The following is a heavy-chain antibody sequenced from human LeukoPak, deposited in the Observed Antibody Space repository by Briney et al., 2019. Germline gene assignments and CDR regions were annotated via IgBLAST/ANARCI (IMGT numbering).Heavy chain of an antibody. CDR3: AKLLDSGSYYKYDY. V-gene: IGHV3-23*01. CDR2: ISGGGSFT. Sequence: GGSLRLSCAASGFTFSSYAMSWVRQGPVKGLEWVSTISGGGSFTYYADSVKGRFTISRDNSMKTLYLQMNSLRAEDTAVYYCAKLLDSGSYYKYDYWGQGILVTVSS. J-gene: IGHJ4*02. D-gene: IGHD3-10*01. CDR1: GFTFSSYA.